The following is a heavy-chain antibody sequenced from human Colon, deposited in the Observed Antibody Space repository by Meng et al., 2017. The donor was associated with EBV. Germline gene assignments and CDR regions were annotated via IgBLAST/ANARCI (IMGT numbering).Heavy chain of an antibody. V-gene: IGHV4-30-4*01. CDR1: VGAISRGDYY. CDR2: IYYSGST. CDR3: ARDRGGLGAFDY. D-gene: IGHD5-12*01. J-gene: IGHJ4*02. Sequence: QVQPPDARPALVKPPQTLSLTCTVSVGAISRGDYYWSWIRQPPGKGLEWIGYIYYSGSTSYNPSLKSRVTISVDTSKNQFSLKLSSVTAADTAVYYCARDRGGLGAFDYWGQGTLVTVSS.